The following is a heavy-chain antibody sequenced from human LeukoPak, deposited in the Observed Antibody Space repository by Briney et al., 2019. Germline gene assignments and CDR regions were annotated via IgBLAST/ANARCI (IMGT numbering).Heavy chain of an antibody. CDR1: GGSFSGYY. J-gene: IGHJ6*03. CDR2: INHSGST. Sequence: SETLSLTCAVYGGSFSGYYWSWIRQPPGKGLEWIGEINHSGSTNYNPSLKSRVTISVDTSKNQFSLKLSSVTAADTAVYYCARLNFPYYYDSSGYGVDYYYYYMDVWGKGTTVTVS. CDR3: ARLNFPYYYDSSGYGVDYYYYYMDV. D-gene: IGHD3-22*01. V-gene: IGHV4-34*01.